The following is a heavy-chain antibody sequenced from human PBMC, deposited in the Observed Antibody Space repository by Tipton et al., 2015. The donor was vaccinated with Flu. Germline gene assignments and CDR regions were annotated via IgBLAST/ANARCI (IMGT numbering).Heavy chain of an antibody. CDR3: AKDIYDSSGWDY. Sequence: SLRLSCAASGFTFEDYAMHWVRQAPGKGLEWVSGISWNSGSIGYADSVKGRFTISRDNAKNSLYLQMNSLRAEDTALYYCAKDIYDSSGWDYWGQGTLVTVSS. CDR1: GFTFEDYA. CDR2: ISWNSGSI. D-gene: IGHD3-22*01. V-gene: IGHV3-9*01. J-gene: IGHJ4*02.